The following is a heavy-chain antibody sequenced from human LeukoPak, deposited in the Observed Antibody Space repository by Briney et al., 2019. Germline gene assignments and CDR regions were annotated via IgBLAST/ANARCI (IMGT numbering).Heavy chain of an antibody. CDR3: ARGTMVRGVIIDAFDI. CDR2: IHYSGST. D-gene: IGHD3-10*01. V-gene: IGHV4-59*01. CDR1: GGSISSYY. Sequence: SETLSLTCTVSGGSISSYYWSWIRQPPGKGLEWIGYIHYSGSTNYNPSLKSRVTISVDTSKNHFSLKLSSVTAADTAVYYCARGTMVRGVIIDAFDIWGQGTMVTVSS. J-gene: IGHJ3*02.